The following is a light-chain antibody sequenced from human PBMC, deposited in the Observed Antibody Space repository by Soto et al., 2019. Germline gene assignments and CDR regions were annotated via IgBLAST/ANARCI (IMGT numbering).Light chain of an antibody. CDR1: TGPVTSGHW. Sequence: QAVVTQEPSLTVSPGGTVTLTCDSRTGPVTSGHWPYWFQQKPGQAPRTLIYDTSKKHSWTPARFSGSLLGGKAALTLSGAQPEDEADYHCFLSYNSGRPVVFGGGTKLTVL. CDR3: FLSYNSGRPVV. CDR2: DTS. J-gene: IGLJ2*01. V-gene: IGLV7-46*01.